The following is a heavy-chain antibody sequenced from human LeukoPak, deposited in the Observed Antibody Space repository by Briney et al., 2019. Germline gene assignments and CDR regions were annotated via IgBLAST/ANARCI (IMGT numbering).Heavy chain of an antibody. CDR1: EDTFRNTYG. V-gene: IGHV3-23*01. J-gene: IGHJ4*02. Sequence: GGSLRLSCAASEDTFRNTYGMNWVRQAPGKGLEWVPGISGSGRNTYYADSVEGRFTISRDTSKNTLYLQMNSLRAEDTAIYFCAKAGYCNGGTCYGNFAYWGQGTLVTVSS. CDR2: ISGSGRNT. CDR3: AKAGYCNGGTCYGNFAY. D-gene: IGHD2-15*01.